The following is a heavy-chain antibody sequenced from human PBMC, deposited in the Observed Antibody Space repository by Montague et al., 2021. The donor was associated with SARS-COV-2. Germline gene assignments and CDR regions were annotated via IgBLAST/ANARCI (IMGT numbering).Heavy chain of an antibody. J-gene: IGHJ4*02. CDR3: VRDPGPSGSGTFYDY. D-gene: IGHD1-26*01. CDR2: VYYSRSS. Sequence: SETLSLTCTVSGDSVSHDFWTWIRQPPGKGLEWIGYVYYSRSSSYNPSLRGRVSIAVDTSKNQFSLRLSTVTAADTAIYYCVRDPGPSGSGTFYDYWGQGTLVAVSS. CDR1: GDSVSHDF. V-gene: IGHV4-59*02.